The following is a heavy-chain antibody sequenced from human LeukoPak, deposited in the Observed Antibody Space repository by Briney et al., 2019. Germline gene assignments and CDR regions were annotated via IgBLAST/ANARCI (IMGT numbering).Heavy chain of an antibody. CDR3: ARNYGSGSYYNVDDY. Sequence: GGSPRLSCAASGFTFSSYSMNWVRQAPGKGLEWVSSISSSSSYIYYADSVKGRFTISRDNAKNSLYLQMNSLRAEDTAVYYCARNYGSGSYYNVDDYWGQGTLVTVSS. CDR1: GFTFSSYS. V-gene: IGHV3-21*01. D-gene: IGHD3-10*01. CDR2: ISSSSSYI. J-gene: IGHJ4*02.